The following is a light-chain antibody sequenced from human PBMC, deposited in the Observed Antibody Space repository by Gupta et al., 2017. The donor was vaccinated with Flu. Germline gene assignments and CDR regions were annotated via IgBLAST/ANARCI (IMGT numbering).Light chain of an antibody. CDR1: QTISNY. CDR3: LQGVTTPLT. CDR2: SAS. Sequence: DIQMAQSPSSLSASLGDGVTITCRADQTISNYLSWYQQKPGKAPRLLISSASHLESGVPSRFRGSGSGTNFSLTIDSLQPDDFATYYCLQGVTTPLTFGPGTNVHIQ. V-gene: IGKV1-39*01. J-gene: IGKJ3*01.